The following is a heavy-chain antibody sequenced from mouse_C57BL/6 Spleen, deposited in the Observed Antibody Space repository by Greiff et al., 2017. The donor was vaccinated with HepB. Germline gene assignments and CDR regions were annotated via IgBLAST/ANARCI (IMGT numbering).Heavy chain of an antibody. CDR2: INPSSGYT. J-gene: IGHJ3*01. CDR1: GYTFTSYW. Sequence: VQLQQSGAELVKPGASVKLSCKASGYTFTSYWMHWVKQRPGQGLEWIGYINPSSGYTKYNQKFKDKATLTADKSSSTAYMQLSSLTYEDSAVYYCASRACYSNSWFAYWGQGTLVTVSA. D-gene: IGHD2-5*01. CDR3: ASRACYSNSWFAY. V-gene: IGHV1-7*01.